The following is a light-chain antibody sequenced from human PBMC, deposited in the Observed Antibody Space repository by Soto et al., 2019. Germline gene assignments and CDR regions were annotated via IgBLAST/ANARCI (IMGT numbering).Light chain of an antibody. V-gene: IGKV3-20*01. J-gene: IGKJ1*01. CDR1: QSVSSNY. Sequence: EIVLTQSPGTLSLSPGDRATLSCRASQSVSSNYLAWYQQQKPGQAPRLLIYGASTRAAGVPDRFSGSGSGTDFTLAISRLGPEDFVVYYCQQYGYSAWTFGQGTKVVIK. CDR3: QQYGYSAWT. CDR2: GAS.